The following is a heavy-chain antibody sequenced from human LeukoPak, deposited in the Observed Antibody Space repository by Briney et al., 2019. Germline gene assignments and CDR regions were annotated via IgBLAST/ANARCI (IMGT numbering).Heavy chain of an antibody. CDR2: VYYSGTT. D-gene: IGHD2-2*01. V-gene: IGHV4-59*01. CDR3: ARVRCSSTSCYANWFDP. CDR1: GGSISSYY. J-gene: IGHJ5*02. Sequence: SETLSLTCTVSGGSISSYYWSWIRQPPGKGLEWIGYVYYSGTTNYNPSLKSRVIISVDTSKNQFSLKLSPVIAADTAVYYCARVRCSSTSCYANWFDPWGQGTLVTVSS.